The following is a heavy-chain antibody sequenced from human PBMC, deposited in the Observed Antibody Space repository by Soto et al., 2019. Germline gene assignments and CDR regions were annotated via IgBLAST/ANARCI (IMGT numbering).Heavy chain of an antibody. D-gene: IGHD2-15*01. CDR2: IIPIFGTA. CDR3: ARHPGGSGYYDGMDV. J-gene: IGHJ6*04. Sequence: QVQLVQSGAAVKKPGSSVKVSCTASGGTFRSYAISWLRQAPGQGLAWMGGIIPIFGTANYAQKFQGRVTITADESTSTAYMELSSLRSEDTAVYYCARHPGGSGYYDGMDVWGKGTPFTVSS. V-gene: IGHV1-69*12. CDR1: GGTFRSYA.